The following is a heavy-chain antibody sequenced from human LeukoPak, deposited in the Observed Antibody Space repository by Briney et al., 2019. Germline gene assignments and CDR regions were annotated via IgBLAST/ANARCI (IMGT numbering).Heavy chain of an antibody. CDR2: IYYPGST. D-gene: IGHD5-18*01. CDR1: GGSISSYY. CDR3: AREGLIGYSYGYGY. V-gene: IGHV4-59*12. J-gene: IGHJ4*02. Sequence: PSETLSLTCTVSGGSISSYYWSWIRQPPGKGLEWIGSIYYPGSTYYNPSLKSRVTISVDTSKNQFSLKLSSVTAADTAVYYCAREGLIGYSYGYGYWGQGTLVTVSS.